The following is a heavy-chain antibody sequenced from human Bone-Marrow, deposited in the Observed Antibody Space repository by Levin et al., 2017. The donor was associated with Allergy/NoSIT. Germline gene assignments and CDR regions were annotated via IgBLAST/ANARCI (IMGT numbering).Heavy chain of an antibody. CDR1: GFIFSKYR. Sequence: SCAASGFIFSKYRLHWVRQSPGKGLEWVSSISSASSYISYADSVKGRFTISRDNAKNSLSLQMNSLRAEDTAVYYCVRSESITGTEDLKVMDVWGQGTTVTVSS. J-gene: IGHJ6*02. CDR3: VRSESITGTEDLKVMDV. CDR2: ISSASSYI. V-gene: IGHV3-21*01. D-gene: IGHD1/OR15-1a*01.